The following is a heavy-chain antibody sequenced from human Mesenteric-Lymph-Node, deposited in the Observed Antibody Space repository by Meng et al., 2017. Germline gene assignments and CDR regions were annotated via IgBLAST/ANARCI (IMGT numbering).Heavy chain of an antibody. Sequence: QVRMQEPDPGLVKPPGTLSLTCPVAAGSITNKDGWSWVSQPPGKGLEWIVDMHHDVRTNYNPSFKSRVIMSMDKSSNQFSLRLLSVTAADTAVYFCATNSFYSIDNWGQRTLVTVSS. J-gene: IGHJ4*02. CDR3: ATNSFYSIDN. D-gene: IGHD2-8*01. CDR1: AGSITNKDG. V-gene: IGHV4-4*01. CDR2: MHHDVRT.